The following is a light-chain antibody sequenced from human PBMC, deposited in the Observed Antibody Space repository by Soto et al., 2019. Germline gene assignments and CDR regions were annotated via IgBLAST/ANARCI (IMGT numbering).Light chain of an antibody. CDR2: EIS. J-gene: IGLJ1*01. CDR3: SSYTSTGTLYV. Sequence: QSALTQPASVSGSPGQSITISCTGTSNDIGDYNYVSWYQQHPGEAPKLMIYEISKRPSGVSNRFSGSKSGNTASLTISGLQAEDEANYYCSSYTSTGTLYVFXTGTKGTVL. CDR1: SNDIGDYNY. V-gene: IGLV2-14*01.